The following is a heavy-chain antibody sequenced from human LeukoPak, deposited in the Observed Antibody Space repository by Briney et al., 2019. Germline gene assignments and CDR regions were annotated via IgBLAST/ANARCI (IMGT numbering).Heavy chain of an antibody. Sequence: EWVSYISSSYNTIYYRDSVQGRFIISRDNAKNSLSLQMNSLRAEDTAVYYCARDFDWGGYWGQGTLVTVSS. V-gene: IGHV3-11*01. D-gene: IGHD3-9*01. CDR2: ISSSYNTI. J-gene: IGHJ4*02. CDR3: ARDFDWGGY.